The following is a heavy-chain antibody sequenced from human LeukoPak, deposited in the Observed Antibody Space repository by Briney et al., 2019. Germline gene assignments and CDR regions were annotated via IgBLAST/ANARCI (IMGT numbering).Heavy chain of an antibody. CDR1: GYTFTGYY. J-gene: IGHJ5*02. D-gene: IGHD3-10*01. V-gene: IGHV1-2*02. CDR3: AREEYYYGSGNWFDP. CDR2: INPNSGGT. Sequence: ASVKVPCKASGYTFTGYYMHWVRQAPGQGLEWMGWINPNSGGTIYAQKFQGRVTMTRDTSISTAYMELSRLRSDDTAVYYCAREEYYYGSGNWFDPWGQGTLVTVSS.